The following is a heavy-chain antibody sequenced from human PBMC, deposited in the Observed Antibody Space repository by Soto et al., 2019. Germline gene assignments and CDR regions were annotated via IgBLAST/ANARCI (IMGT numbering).Heavy chain of an antibody. J-gene: IGHJ4*02. CDR1: GFTFSSYG. D-gene: IGHD2-2*01. V-gene: IGHV3-30*18. CDR3: AKALGYCSSTSCRTYIDY. Sequence: SLRLSCAAPGFTFSSYGMHWVRQAPGKGLEWVAVISYDGSNKYYADSVKGRFTISRDNSKNTLYLQMNSLRAEDTAVYYCAKALGYCSSTSCRTYIDYWGQGTLVTVSS. CDR2: ISYDGSNK.